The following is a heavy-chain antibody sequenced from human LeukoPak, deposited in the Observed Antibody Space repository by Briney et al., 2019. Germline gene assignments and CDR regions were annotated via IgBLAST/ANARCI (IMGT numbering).Heavy chain of an antibody. J-gene: IGHJ4*02. Sequence: GRSLRLSCAASGFTFSNYGMHWVRQAPGKGLEWVAVISFDGSNKYYADSVKGRFTISRDNSKNTLSLEMNSLRGEDTAVYYCAKDLGPGRSYFDYWGQGTLVTVSS. CDR1: GFTFSNYG. D-gene: IGHD1-14*01. CDR2: ISFDGSNK. V-gene: IGHV3-30*18. CDR3: AKDLGPGRSYFDY.